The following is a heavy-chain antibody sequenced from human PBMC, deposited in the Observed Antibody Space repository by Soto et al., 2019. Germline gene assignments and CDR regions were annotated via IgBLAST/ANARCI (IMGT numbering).Heavy chain of an antibody. J-gene: IGHJ6*04. CDR2: ISGSGGST. D-gene: IGHD1-1*01. Sequence: EVQLLESGGGLVQPGGSLRLSCAASGFTFSSYAMSWVRQAPGKGLEWVSAISGSGGSTYYADSVKGRFTISRDNSKNTWYLQMTSRRPEDTAVYSWASRGTNSSYCVRDVGGKGTTVTVSP. CDR1: GFTFSSYA. CDR3: ASRGTNSSYCVRDV. V-gene: IGHV3-23*01.